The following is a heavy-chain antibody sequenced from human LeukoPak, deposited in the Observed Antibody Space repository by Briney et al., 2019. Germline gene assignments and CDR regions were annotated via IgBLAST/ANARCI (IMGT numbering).Heavy chain of an antibody. V-gene: IGHV3-21*01. Sequence: GSLRLSCAASGITFSTYTMNWVRQAPGKGLEWVSSISSSSNNINYADSVKGRFTISRDNAMNSVHLQMNSLRVEDTAVYYCARGYQRPDYWGQGTLITVSS. CDR3: ARGYQRPDY. D-gene: IGHD2-2*01. CDR2: ISSSSNNI. J-gene: IGHJ4*02. CDR1: GITFSTYT.